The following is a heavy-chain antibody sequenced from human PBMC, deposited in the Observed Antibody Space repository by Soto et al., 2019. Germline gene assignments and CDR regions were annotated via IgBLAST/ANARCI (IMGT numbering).Heavy chain of an antibody. Sequence: GASVKVSCKASVYTFTSCVISWLRQAPLQVLEWMGWISAYNGNTNYAQKLQGRVTMTTDTSTSKAYMQLRSLRSDDTAVYYCARDIRKSGAGEYFQHWGQGPMVTVSS. CDR2: ISAYNGNT. CDR1: VYTFTSCV. V-gene: IGHV1-18*01. D-gene: IGHD1-26*01. J-gene: IGHJ1*01. CDR3: ARDIRKSGAGEYFQH.